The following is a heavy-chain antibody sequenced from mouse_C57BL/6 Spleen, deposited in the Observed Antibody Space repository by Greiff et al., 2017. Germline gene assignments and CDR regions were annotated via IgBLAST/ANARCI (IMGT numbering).Heavy chain of an antibody. J-gene: IGHJ2*01. V-gene: IGHV1-15*01. CDR1: GYTFTDYE. D-gene: IGHD2-4*01. CDR2: IDPGTGGT. CDR3: TRKEIYYDYDDYFDY. Sequence: QVQLQQSGAELVRPGASVTLSCKASGYTFTDYEMHWVKQTPVHGLEWIGAIDPGTGGTAYNQKFKGKAILTADKSSSTAYMELRSLTSEDSAVYYCTRKEIYYDYDDYFDYWGQGTTLTVSS.